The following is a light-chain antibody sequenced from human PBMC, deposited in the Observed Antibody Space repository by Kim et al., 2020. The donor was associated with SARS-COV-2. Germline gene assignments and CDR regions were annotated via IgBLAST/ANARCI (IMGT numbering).Light chain of an antibody. CDR2: GAS. CDR1: QSVGNN. Sequence: PGESAPLFRRASQSVGNNVAWYQHTPGQAPRVLIYGASTRATGIPARFSGSGSGTEFTLSISSLQSEDFAVYFCHQYNDWPPGDTFGQGTKLEI. CDR3: HQYNDWPPGDT. J-gene: IGKJ2*01. V-gene: IGKV3-15*01.